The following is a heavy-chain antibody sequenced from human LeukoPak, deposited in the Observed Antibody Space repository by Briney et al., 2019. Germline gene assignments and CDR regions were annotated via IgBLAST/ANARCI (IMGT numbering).Heavy chain of an antibody. J-gene: IGHJ5*02. D-gene: IGHD1-7*01. CDR1: GYTFTSYY. V-gene: IGHV1-46*01. CDR3: ARAGITGTTVDP. Sequence: ASVKVSCKASGYTFTSYYMHWVRQAPGQGREWMGIINPSGGSTSYAQKFQGRVTMTRDTSTSTVYMELSSLRSEDTAVYYCARAGITGTTVDPWGQGTLVTVSS. CDR2: INPSGGST.